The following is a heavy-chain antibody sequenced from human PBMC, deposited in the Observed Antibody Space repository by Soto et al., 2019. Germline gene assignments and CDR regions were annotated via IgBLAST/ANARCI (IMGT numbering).Heavy chain of an antibody. D-gene: IGHD2-2*01. Sequence: SVKLYCKASGYTITSYGISWVQQAPGQGLEWMGWISAYNGNTNYAQKLQGRVTMTTDTSTSTAYMELRSLRSDDTAVYYCARYIVVVPAAYYYYGMDVWGQGTTVTVSS. J-gene: IGHJ6*02. V-gene: IGHV1-18*04. CDR2: ISAYNGNT. CDR3: ARYIVVVPAAYYYYGMDV. CDR1: GYTITSYG.